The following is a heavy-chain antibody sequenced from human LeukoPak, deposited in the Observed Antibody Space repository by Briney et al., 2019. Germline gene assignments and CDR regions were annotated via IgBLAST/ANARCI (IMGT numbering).Heavy chain of an antibody. CDR2: IWYDGSNK. CDR3: ARVKDSRDVNWFDP. D-gene: IGHD3-22*01. Sequence: PGRSLRLSCAASGFTFSSYGMHWVRQAPGKGLEWVAVIWYDGSNKYYADSVKGRFTISRDNSKNTLYLQMNSLRAEDTAVYYCARVKDSRDVNWFDPWGQGTLVTVSS. J-gene: IGHJ5*02. CDR1: GFTFSSYG. V-gene: IGHV3-33*01.